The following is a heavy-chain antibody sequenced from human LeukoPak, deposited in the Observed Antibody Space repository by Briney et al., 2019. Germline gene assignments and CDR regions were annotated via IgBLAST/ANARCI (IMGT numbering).Heavy chain of an antibody. J-gene: IGHJ4*02. CDR3: ARVRYNYGDSDY. CDR2: INHNGNT. CDR1: GYSISSGSY. D-gene: IGHD5-18*01. Sequence: SETLSLTCAVSGYSISSGSYWGWIRQPPGKGLEWIGTINHNGNTSYNTSLKSRVTISVDTTKNHFSLKLGSVTAADTAVYYCARVRYNYGDSDYWGQGTLVTVSS. V-gene: IGHV4-38-2*01.